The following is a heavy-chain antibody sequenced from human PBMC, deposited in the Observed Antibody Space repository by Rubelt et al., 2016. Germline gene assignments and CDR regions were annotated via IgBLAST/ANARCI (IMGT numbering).Heavy chain of an antibody. V-gene: IGHV4-34*01. CDR3: ARGRMPDGWYPYCFDY. CDR2: INHSGYT. CDR1: DGSFSGYY. J-gene: IGHJ4*02. Sequence: QVQLHQWGAGLLKPSETLSLTCAVYDGSFSGYYWNWIRQPPGEGLEWIGDINHSGYTNYNPSLGSRVTISVDTSKNQFSLQLPLLTAADTAVYYCARGRMPDGWYPYCFDYWGQGILVTVSS. D-gene: IGHD6-19*01.